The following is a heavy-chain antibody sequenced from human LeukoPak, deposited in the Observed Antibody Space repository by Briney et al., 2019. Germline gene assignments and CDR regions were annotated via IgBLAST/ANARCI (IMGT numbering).Heavy chain of an antibody. V-gene: IGHV3-30-3*01. Sequence: GGSLRLSCAASGFTFSSYAMHWVRQAPGKGLEWVAVISYDGSNKYYADSVKGRFTISRDNSKNTLYLQMNSLRAEDTAVYYCARIGYYYDSSGYSRYFQHWGQGTLVTVSS. CDR2: ISYDGSNK. CDR3: ARIGYYYDSSGYSRYFQH. J-gene: IGHJ1*01. CDR1: GFTFSSYA. D-gene: IGHD3-22*01.